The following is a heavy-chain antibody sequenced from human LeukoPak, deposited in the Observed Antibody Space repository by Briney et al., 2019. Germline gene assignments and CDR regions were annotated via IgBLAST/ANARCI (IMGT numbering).Heavy chain of an antibody. Sequence: SETLSLTCTVSGGSISSYYWSWIGQPPGKGLEWIGYIYYSGSTNYNPSLKSRVTISVDTSKNQFSLKLSSVTAADTAVYYCARVAYSSSWYVANWFDPWGQGTLVTVSS. CDR3: ARVAYSSSWYVANWFDP. CDR1: GGSISSYY. CDR2: IYYSGST. D-gene: IGHD6-13*01. J-gene: IGHJ5*02. V-gene: IGHV4-59*01.